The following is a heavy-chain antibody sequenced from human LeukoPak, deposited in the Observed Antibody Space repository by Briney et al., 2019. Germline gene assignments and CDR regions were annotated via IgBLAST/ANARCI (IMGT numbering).Heavy chain of an antibody. Sequence: GRSLRLSCAASGFTFSSYGMHWVRQAPGKGLEWVAVISYDGSNKYYADSVKGRFTISRDNSKNTLYLQMNSLRAEDTAVYYCAKLLTCSSSYDYWGQGTLVTVSS. V-gene: IGHV3-30*18. CDR2: ISYDGSNK. J-gene: IGHJ4*02. CDR1: GFTFSSYG. CDR3: AKLLTCSSSYDY. D-gene: IGHD6-13*01.